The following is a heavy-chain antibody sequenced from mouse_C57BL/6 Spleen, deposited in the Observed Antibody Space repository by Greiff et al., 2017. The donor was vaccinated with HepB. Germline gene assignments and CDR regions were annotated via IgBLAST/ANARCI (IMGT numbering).Heavy chain of an antibody. D-gene: IGHD2-4*01. J-gene: IGHJ1*03. Sequence: QVQLQQSGAELVRPGASVTLSCKASGYTFTDYEMHWVKQTPVHGLEWIGAIDPETGGTASNQKFKGKAILTADKSSSTAYMELRSLTSEDSAVYYCTRGAGLPYWYFDVWGTGTTVTVSS. V-gene: IGHV1-15*01. CDR3: TRGAGLPYWYFDV. CDR2: IDPETGGT. CDR1: GYTFTDYE.